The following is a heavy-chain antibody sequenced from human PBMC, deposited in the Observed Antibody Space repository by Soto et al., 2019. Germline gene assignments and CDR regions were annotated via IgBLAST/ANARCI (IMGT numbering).Heavy chain of an antibody. D-gene: IGHD3-9*01. V-gene: IGHV4-31*03. CDR1: GDSLSSGGHY. Sequence: SETLSLTCTVSGDSLSSGGHYWSWIRQHPGKGLEWIGHIYDSVNTYYSPSLRSRVTISADMSKNQFSLNLRSVTAADTAVYSCARVYHRGYFEILTDYWGQGTLVTVSS. CDR2: IYDSVNT. CDR3: ARVYHRGYFEILTDY. J-gene: IGHJ4*02.